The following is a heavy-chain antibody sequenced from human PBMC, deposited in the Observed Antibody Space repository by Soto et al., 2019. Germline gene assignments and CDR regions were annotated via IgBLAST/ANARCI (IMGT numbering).Heavy chain of an antibody. CDR1: GASISSYY. J-gene: IGHJ4*02. CDR3: ARGFRSGRVDN. V-gene: IGHV4-59*08. Sequence: QVQLQESGPGLLKPSESLSLTCIVSGASISSYYWSWIRQPPGRGLEWIGCISYSGSTTNNPSVKSRVTISVDTSKNQFSLKLNSVTAADTAVYFCARGFRSGRVDNWGQGTLVTVSS. CDR2: ISYSGST. D-gene: IGHD6-19*01.